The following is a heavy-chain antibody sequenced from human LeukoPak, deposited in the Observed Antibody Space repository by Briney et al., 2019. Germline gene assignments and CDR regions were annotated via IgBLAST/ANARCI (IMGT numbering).Heavy chain of an antibody. D-gene: IGHD3-22*01. CDR2: IYYSGST. CDR1: GGSISSSSYY. CDR3: ARSDDSSGYSSYYYYGMDV. Sequence: SETLSLTCTVSGGSISSSSYYWSWIRQPPGKGLEWIGYIYYSGSTNYNPSLKSRVTISVDTSKNQFSLKLSSVTAADTAVYYCARSDDSSGYSSYYYYGMDVWGQGTTVTVSS. V-gene: IGHV4-61*01. J-gene: IGHJ6*02.